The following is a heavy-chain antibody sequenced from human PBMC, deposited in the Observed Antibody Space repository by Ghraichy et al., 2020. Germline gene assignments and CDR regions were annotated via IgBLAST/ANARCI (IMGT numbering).Heavy chain of an antibody. CDR3: ARDADRSGYYYMDV. J-gene: IGHJ6*03. V-gene: IGHV3-30*09. D-gene: IGHD6-25*01. Sequence: GSLRLSCAASGFTFSNFAMHWVRQAPGKGLEWLADISHDGENTYHADAVSGRFVVSRDNSKNILYLEMSSLGLEDTAVYYCARDADRSGYYYMDVWGRGTTVTVSS. CDR2: ISHDGENT. CDR1: GFTFSNFA.